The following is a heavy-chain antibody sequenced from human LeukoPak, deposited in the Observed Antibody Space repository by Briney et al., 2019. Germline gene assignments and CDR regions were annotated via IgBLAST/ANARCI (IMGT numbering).Heavy chain of an antibody. CDR3: ARAEDGIRYFDWLLTPYYYYGMDV. CDR1: GITFSSYS. V-gene: IGHV3-21*01. CDR2: ISSSSSSI. D-gene: IGHD3-9*01. Sequence: PGGSLRLSCAASGITFSSYSMNWVRQAPGKGLEWVSSISSSSSSIYYADSVKGRFTISRDNAKNSLYLQMNSLRAEDTAVYFCARAEDGIRYFDWLLTPYYYYGMDVWGQGTTVTVSS. J-gene: IGHJ6*02.